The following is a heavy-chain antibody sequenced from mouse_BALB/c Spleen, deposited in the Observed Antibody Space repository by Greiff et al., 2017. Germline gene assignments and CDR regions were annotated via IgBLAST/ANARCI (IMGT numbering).Heavy chain of an antibody. V-gene: IGHV5-4*02. J-gene: IGHJ3*01. D-gene: IGHD1-1*01. CDR2: ISSGGSYT. Sequence: DVHLVESGGGLVKPGGSLKLSCAASGFTFSDYYMYWVRQTPEKRLEWVATISSGGSYTYYPDSVKGRFTISRDNAKNTLYLQMSSLRSEDTAMYYCARERGDYGSSYAWFAYCGQGTLVTVSA. CDR3: ARERGDYGSSYAWFAY. CDR1: GFTFSDYY.